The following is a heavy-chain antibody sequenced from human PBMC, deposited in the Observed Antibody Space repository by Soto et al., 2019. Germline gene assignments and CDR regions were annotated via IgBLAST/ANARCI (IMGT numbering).Heavy chain of an antibody. V-gene: IGHV4-39*07. CDR3: ARGLGDIVVPWGANGMDV. CDR2: MYYSGNT. D-gene: IGHD2-15*01. Sequence: PSETLSLTCTVSGDSISISSYYWGWVRQPPGKGLEWIGSMYYSGNTYYNPSLKSRVTISVDTSKNQFSLKLSSVTAADTAVYYCARGLGDIVVPWGANGMDVWGQGTTVTVSS. CDR1: GDSISISSYY. J-gene: IGHJ6*02.